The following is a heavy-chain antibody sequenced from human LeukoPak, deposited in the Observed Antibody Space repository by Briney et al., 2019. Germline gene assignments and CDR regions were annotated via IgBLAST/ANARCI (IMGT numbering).Heavy chain of an antibody. CDR2: IRQDGSEK. J-gene: IGHJ4*02. V-gene: IGHV3-7*03. CDR3: GRDLGGSSGY. D-gene: IGHD1-26*01. Sequence: ETLSLTCTVSGVSISSGGYYWSWIRQAPGKGLEWVANIRQDGSEKNYVDSVKGRFTISRDNAKNSLFLQMDSLRAEDTAVYYCGRDLGGSSGYGGQETLVTVSS. CDR1: GVSISSGGYY.